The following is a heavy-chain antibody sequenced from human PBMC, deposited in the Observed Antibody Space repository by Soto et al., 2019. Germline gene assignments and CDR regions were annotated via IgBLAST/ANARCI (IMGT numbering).Heavy chain of an antibody. V-gene: IGHV1-46*02. CDR1: GYSCNSYY. Sequence: QVQLVQSGAEVKKPGASVKVACKASGYSCNSYYMHWVRQAPGQGPEWMGVINPSGASTSYAQKFQGRVTMSRDTSTSTVYMELSSLRSEDTALYYCASDYNAYQRQHVFDIWGQGTLVTVSS. D-gene: IGHD3-10*01. CDR3: ASDYNAYQRQHVFDI. CDR2: INPSGAST. J-gene: IGHJ3*02.